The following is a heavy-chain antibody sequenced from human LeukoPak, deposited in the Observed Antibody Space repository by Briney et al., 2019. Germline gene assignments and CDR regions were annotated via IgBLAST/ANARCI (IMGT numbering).Heavy chain of an antibody. J-gene: IGHJ3*02. CDR3: ARSPTSGRPDAFDI. Sequence: QVQLQESGPGLVKPSETLSLTCTVSGGSISSYYWSWIRQPAGKVLEWIGRIYTSGSTNYNPSLKSRVTMSVDTSKNQFSLKLSSVTAADTAVYYCARSPTSGRPDAFDIWGQGTMVTVSS. CDR1: GGSISSYY. D-gene: IGHD5-12*01. CDR2: IYTSGST. V-gene: IGHV4-4*07.